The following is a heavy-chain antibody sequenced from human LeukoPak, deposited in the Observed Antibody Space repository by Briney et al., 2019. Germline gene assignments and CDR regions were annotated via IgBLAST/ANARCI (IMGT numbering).Heavy chain of an antibody. V-gene: IGHV3-30*02. Sequence: GGSLRLSCAASGFTFSSYGMHWVRQAPGKGLEWVAFIRYDGSNKYYADSVKGRFTISRDNSKNTLYLQMNSLRAEDTAVYYCAKDLNYYGSGTLIDYWGQGTLVTVSS. D-gene: IGHD3-10*01. CDR3: AKDLNYYGSGTLIDY. CDR2: IRYDGSNK. CDR1: GFTFSSYG. J-gene: IGHJ4*02.